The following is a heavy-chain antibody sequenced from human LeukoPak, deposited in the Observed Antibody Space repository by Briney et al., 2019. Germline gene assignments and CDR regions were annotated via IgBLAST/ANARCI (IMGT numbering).Heavy chain of an antibody. Sequence: KPSQTLSLTCTVSGGSIISDSYYWSWIRQPAGKGLEWIGRIYTSGSTNYNPSLKSRVTISVDTSKNQFSLKLTSVTAADTAVYYCARDRHYDTSGADYWGQGTLVTVSS. J-gene: IGHJ4*02. D-gene: IGHD3-22*01. V-gene: IGHV4-61*02. CDR1: GGSIISDSYY. CDR2: IYTSGST. CDR3: ARDRHYDTSGADY.